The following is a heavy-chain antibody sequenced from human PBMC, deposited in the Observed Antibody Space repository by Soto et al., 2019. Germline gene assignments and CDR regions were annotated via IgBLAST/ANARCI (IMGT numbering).Heavy chain of an antibody. CDR2: MNPSSGGT. CDR3: ARSDDSTSYPLDL. V-gene: IGHV1-2*02. J-gene: IGHJ5*02. CDR1: GYTFTNYY. D-gene: IGHD4-4*01. Sequence: ASVKVSCKASGYTFTNYYMHWVRQAPGQGLEWMGWMNPSSGGTKYAQAFQDRVTMTRDASISTAYMEVTSLRPGDTAIYFCARSDDSTSYPLDLWGQGTLVTVSS.